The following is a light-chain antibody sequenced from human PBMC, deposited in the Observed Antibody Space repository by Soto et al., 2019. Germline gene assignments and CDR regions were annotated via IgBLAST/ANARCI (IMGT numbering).Light chain of an antibody. J-gene: IGKJ2*04. CDR2: DTS. CDR1: QSVSRSY. V-gene: IGKV3-20*01. CDR3: QQYATAQCS. Sequence: EVVLTQSPGTLSLSPGERATLSCRASQSVSRSYLAWYQQQPGQAPRLLIYDTSTRATGIPDRFNGSGSGTDFTLTISRLEPEDFAVYYCQQYATAQCSFAQGTK.